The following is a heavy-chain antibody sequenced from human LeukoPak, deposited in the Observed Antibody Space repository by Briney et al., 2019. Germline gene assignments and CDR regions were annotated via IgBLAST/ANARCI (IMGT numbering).Heavy chain of an antibody. CDR1: GDSVSSNSAA. V-gene: IGHV6-1*01. J-gene: IGHJ5*02. D-gene: IGHD6-13*01. CDR3: ARDAGIAAAGTGRGRFDP. Sequence: SQTLSLTCAISGDSVSSNSAAWNWIRQSPSRGLEWLGRTYYRSKWYNDYAVSVKSRITINPDTSKNQFSLQLNSVTPEDTAVYYCARDAGIAAAGTGRGRFDPWGQGTLVTVSS. CDR2: TYYRSKWYN.